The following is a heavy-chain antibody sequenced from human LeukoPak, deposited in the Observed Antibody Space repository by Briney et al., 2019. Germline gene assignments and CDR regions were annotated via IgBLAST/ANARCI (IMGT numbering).Heavy chain of an antibody. CDR2: ISGSGSST. Sequence: PGGSLRLSCAASGLTFINYAMSWVRQAPGKGLEWVSVISGSGSSTYYADSVKGRFTISRDDSKNTLYLQMNSLRAEDTAVYFCARDSASYGRFDYWGQGTLVTVSS. D-gene: IGHD5-18*01. CDR3: ARDSASYGRFDY. CDR1: GLTFINYA. V-gene: IGHV3-23*01. J-gene: IGHJ4*02.